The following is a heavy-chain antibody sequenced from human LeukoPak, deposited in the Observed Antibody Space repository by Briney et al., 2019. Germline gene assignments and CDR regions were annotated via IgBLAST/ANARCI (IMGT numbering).Heavy chain of an antibody. D-gene: IGHD5-24*01. V-gene: IGHV3-23*01. CDR2: ISGSGGST. CDR1: GFTFSSYA. CDR3: ALNEEWDGYNWE. Sequence: GGSLRLSCAASGFTFSSYAMSWVRQAPGKGVEWVSAISGSGGSTYYADSVKGRFTISRDNAKNSLYLQMNSLRAEDTAVYYCALNEEWDGYNWEWGQGTLVTVSS. J-gene: IGHJ4*02.